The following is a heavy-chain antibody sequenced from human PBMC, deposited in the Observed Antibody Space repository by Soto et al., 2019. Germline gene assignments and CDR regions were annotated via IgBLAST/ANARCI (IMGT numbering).Heavy chain of an antibody. CDR2: INAGNGNT. J-gene: IGHJ2*01. CDR1: GHTFTSYA. CDR3: AIVGNCSSTSCYMWYFDL. D-gene: IGHD2-2*02. Sequence: ASVKVSCKASGHTFTSYAMHWVRQAPGQRLEWMGWINAGNGNTKYSQKFQGRVTITRDTSASTAYMELSSLRSEDTAVYYCAIVGNCSSTSCYMWYFDLWGRGTLVTVSS. V-gene: IGHV1-3*01.